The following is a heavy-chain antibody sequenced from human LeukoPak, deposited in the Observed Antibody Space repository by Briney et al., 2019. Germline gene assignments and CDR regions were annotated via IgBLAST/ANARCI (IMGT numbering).Heavy chain of an antibody. D-gene: IGHD2-15*01. J-gene: IGHJ6*03. V-gene: IGHV4-34*01. Sequence: PSETLSLTCAVYGGSFSGYYWSWIRQPPGKGLEWIGEINHSGSTNYNLSLKSRVTISVDTSKNQFSLKLSSVTVADTAVYYCARVSGYCSGGSCYYYYYYMDVWGKGTTVTVSS. CDR1: GGSFSGYY. CDR3: ARVSGYCSGGSCYYYYYYMDV. CDR2: INHSGST.